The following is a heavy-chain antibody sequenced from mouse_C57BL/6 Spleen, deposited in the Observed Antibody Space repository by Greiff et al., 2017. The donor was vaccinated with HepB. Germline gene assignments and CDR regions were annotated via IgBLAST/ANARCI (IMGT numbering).Heavy chain of an antibody. CDR1: GYAFSSSW. CDR3: ARENYGNYHWYFDV. D-gene: IGHD2-1*01. Sequence: VQLQQSGPELVKPGASVKISCKASGYAFSSSWMNWVKQRPGKGLEWIGRIYPGDGDTNYNGKFKGKATLTADKSSSTAYMQLSSLTSEDSAVYFCARENYGNYHWYFDVWGTGTTVTVSS. J-gene: IGHJ1*03. CDR2: IYPGDGDT. V-gene: IGHV1-82*01.